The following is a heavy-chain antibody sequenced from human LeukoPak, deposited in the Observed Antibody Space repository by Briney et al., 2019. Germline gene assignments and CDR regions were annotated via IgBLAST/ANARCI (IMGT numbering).Heavy chain of an antibody. D-gene: IGHD1-26*01. CDR3: ARDTGSYYFDY. CDR2: IYYSGST. Sequence: SETLSLTCTVSGASVSTYYWSWIRQPPGKGLEWIAYIYYSGSTYYNPSLKSRVTMSVDTSKNQFSLMLSSVTAADTAVYYCARDTGSYYFDYWGQGTLVTVSS. CDR1: GASVSTYY. V-gene: IGHV4-59*02. J-gene: IGHJ4*02.